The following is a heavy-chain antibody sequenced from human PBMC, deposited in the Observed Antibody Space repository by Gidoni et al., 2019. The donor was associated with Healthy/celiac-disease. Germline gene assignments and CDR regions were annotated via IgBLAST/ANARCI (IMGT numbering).Heavy chain of an antibody. CDR1: GFTFSEYY. Sequence: QVQLVESGGCLFKPGGSLRLSCSASGFTFSEYYMSWIRQAPGKGLEWFSYISSSGSTIYYADSVKGRFTISRDNAKNSLYLQMNSLRAEDTAVYYCARDPGSITGTTFFGTQEHYWGQGTLVTVSS. CDR3: ARDPGSITGTTFFGTQEHY. CDR2: ISSSGSTI. V-gene: IGHV3-11*01. J-gene: IGHJ4*02. D-gene: IGHD1-7*01.